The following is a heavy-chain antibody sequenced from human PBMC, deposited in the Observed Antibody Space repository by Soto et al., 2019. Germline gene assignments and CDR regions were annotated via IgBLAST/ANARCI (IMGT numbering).Heavy chain of an antibody. CDR1: GGPFSSYT. V-gene: IGHV1-69*12. Sequence: QVQLVQSGAEVKKPGSSVKVSCKVSGGPFSSYTLSWVRQAPGQGPEWMGEIIPLFGTTNYVQGFQGRLTIAADLSTNTAYMELSSLPSDDTALYYCVRGSIAASGFDSWGHGSLVTVS. CDR2: IIPLFGTT. D-gene: IGHD6-13*01. J-gene: IGHJ4*01. CDR3: VRGSIAASGFDS.